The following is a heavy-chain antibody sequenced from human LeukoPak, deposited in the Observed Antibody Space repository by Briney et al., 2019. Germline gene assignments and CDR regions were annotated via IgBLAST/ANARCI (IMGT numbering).Heavy chain of an antibody. J-gene: IGHJ6*02. CDR3: ARDSVGRFGVVDYYYYGMDV. CDR1: GFTFSSYA. Sequence: PGGSLRLSCAASGFTFSSYAMSWVRQAPGKGLEWVSGISGSGGSTYYADSVKGRFTISRDNSKNTLYLQMNSLRAEDTAVYYCARDSVGRFGVVDYYYYGMDVWGQGTTVTVSS. D-gene: IGHD3-3*01. CDR2: ISGSGGST. V-gene: IGHV3-23*01.